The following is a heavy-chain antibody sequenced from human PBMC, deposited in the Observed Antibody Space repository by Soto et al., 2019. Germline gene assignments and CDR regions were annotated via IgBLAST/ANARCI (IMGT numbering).Heavy chain of an antibody. CDR2: MFYSGLT. Sequence: SETLSLTCSVSGYSVSSSDYYWAWIRQPPGKGLEWIGSMFYSGLTYYNPSLKSRVTMSVDTSKNHFSVRLNSVTAADTAVYYCAPLTVSLSGPYGIHVWGQGTTVT. CDR3: APLTVSLSGPYGIHV. D-gene: IGHD2-15*01. CDR1: GYSVSSSDYY. J-gene: IGHJ6*02. V-gene: IGHV4-39*01.